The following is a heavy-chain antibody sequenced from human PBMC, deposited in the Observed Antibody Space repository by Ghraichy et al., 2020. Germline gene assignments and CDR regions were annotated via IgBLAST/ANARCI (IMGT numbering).Heavy chain of an antibody. CDR1: GFTFSAYS. V-gene: IGHV3-48*02. CDR3: ARASTVVRFFYYDGMDV. J-gene: IGHJ6*02. D-gene: IGHD4-23*01. CDR2: ISSSSRNK. Sequence: GSLRLSCVGSGFTFSAYSMNWVRQSPGKGLEWVSHISSSSRNKFYADSVKGRFTISRDNAQNSLYLQMNSLRDEDTAVYYCARASTVVRFFYYDGMDVWGQGTTVTVSS.